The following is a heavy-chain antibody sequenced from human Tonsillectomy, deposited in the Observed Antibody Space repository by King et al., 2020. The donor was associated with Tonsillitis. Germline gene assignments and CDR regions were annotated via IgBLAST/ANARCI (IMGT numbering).Heavy chain of an antibody. CDR2: IWYDGSNK. CDR3: ARASGLRAVSEYFQH. D-gene: IGHD3-10*01. Sequence: VQLVESGGGVVQPGRSLRLSCAASGFTFSSYGMHCVRQAPGKGLEWVAVIWYDGSNKYYADSVKGRFTLSRDNSKTTLYLQMNSLRAEDTAVYYCARASGLRAVSEYFQHWGQGTLVTVSS. V-gene: IGHV3-33*08. J-gene: IGHJ1*01. CDR1: GFTFSSYG.